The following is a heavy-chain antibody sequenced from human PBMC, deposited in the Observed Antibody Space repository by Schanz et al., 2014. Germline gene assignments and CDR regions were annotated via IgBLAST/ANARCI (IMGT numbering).Heavy chain of an antibody. V-gene: IGHV3-23*01. CDR2: ISGSSRTI. CDR3: ARAGYDADNWFDP. D-gene: IGHD2-2*01. Sequence: EVQLLESGGGLVQPGGSLRLSCASSGFSFTTYAMSWVRQAPGKGLEWVSYISGSSRTIYYADSMKGRFTVSRDNSKNTLYLQLNSLRAEDTAVYYCARAGYDADNWFDPWGQGTLVTVSS. J-gene: IGHJ5*02. CDR1: GFSFTTYA.